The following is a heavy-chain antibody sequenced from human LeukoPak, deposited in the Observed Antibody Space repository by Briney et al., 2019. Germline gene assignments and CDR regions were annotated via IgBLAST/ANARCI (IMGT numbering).Heavy chain of an antibody. V-gene: IGHV3-13*01. D-gene: IGHD2-15*01. CDR3: ARGSSGHLDAFDI. Sequence: GGSLRLSCAASGFTFNDYDMHWVRQGTGKGLEWVSVIGYAGDTDYSVSVKGRFTISREVAKKSLYLQVNSLRAGDTAVYYCARGSSGHLDAFDIWGQGTVVTVSS. J-gene: IGHJ3*02. CDR1: GFTFNDYD. CDR2: IGYAGDT.